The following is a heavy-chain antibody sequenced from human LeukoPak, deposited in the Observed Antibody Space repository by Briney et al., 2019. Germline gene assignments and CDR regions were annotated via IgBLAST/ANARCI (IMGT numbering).Heavy chain of an antibody. CDR2: ISGSGGST. D-gene: IGHD3-10*01. V-gene: IGHV3-23*01. J-gene: IGHJ4*02. Sequence: GGSLRLSCAASGFTFSSYAMSWVRQAPGKGLEWVSAISGSGGSTYYADSVKGRFTISRDNSKNTLYLQMNSLRAEDTAVYYCAKWAAKVRGSVSLLDYWGQGTLVTVSS. CDR1: GFTFSSYA. CDR3: AKWAAKVRGSVSLLDY.